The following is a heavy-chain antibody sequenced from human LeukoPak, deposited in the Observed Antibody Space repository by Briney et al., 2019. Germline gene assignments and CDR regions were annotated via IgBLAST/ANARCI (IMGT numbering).Heavy chain of an antibody. J-gene: IGHJ6*03. CDR1: GYTFTGYY. CDR2: INPNSGGT. V-gene: IGHV1-2*02. CDR3: ASSTSRGPMDV. D-gene: IGHD2-2*01. Sequence: TSVKVSCKASGYTFTGYYMHWVRQAPGQGLEWMGWINPNSGGTNYAQKFQGRVTMTRDTSTSTVYMELSSLRSEDTAVYYCASSTSRGPMDVWGKGTTVTVSS.